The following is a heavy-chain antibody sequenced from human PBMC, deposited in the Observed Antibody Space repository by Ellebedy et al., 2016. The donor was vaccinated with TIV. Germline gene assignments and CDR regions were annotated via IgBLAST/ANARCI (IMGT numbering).Heavy chain of an antibody. CDR2: FSVYNGNT. V-gene: IGHV1-18*04. CDR1: GYTFSIFG. D-gene: IGHD2-8*01. Sequence: AASVTVSCKASGYTFSIFGFSWVRQATGQGLEWMGWFSVYNGNTNYAQKFQGRVTITTDTSTSTAYMELRSLRSDDTAVYYCARDLRGSLKGGYWGQGTLVTVSS. CDR3: ARDLRGSLKGGY. J-gene: IGHJ4*02.